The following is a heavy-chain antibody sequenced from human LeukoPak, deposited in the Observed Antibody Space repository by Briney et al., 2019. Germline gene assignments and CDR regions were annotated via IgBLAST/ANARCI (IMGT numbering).Heavy chain of an antibody. Sequence: GGSLRLSCTASGFTFGDYAMSWVRQAPGKGLEWVGFIRSKAYGGTTEYAASVKGRFTISRDDSKGIAYLQMNSLKTEDTAVYYCTRGARCSSTSCYADYWGQGTLVTVSS. V-gene: IGHV3-49*04. J-gene: IGHJ4*02. CDR1: GFTFGDYA. CDR3: TRGARCSSTSCYADY. D-gene: IGHD2-2*01. CDR2: IRSKAYGGTT.